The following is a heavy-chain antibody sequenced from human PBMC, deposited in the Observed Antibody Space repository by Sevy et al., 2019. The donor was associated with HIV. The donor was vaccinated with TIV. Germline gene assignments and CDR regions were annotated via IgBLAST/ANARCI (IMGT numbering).Heavy chain of an antibody. Sequence: ASVKVSCKASGYTFTSYGMNWVRQAPGQGLEWMGWINTNTGNPTYAQGFTGRFVFSLDTSVSTAYLQISSLKAEDTDIYYSARTSRGIVVVAAAQHYYGMDVWGQGTTVTVSS. V-gene: IGHV7-4-1*02. CDR3: ARTSRGIVVVAAAQHYYGMDV. D-gene: IGHD2-2*01. CDR2: INTNTGNP. J-gene: IGHJ6*02. CDR1: GYTFTSYG.